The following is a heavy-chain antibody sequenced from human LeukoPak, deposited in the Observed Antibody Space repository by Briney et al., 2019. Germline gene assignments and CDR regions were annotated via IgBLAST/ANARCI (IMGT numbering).Heavy chain of an antibody. Sequence: GGSLRLSCVASGFTFSRNALHWVRQAPGKGLEWVAVTSYDGTNKYYADSVKGRFTISRDNSKNTLHLQMNSLRAEDTAVYYCASEPPSGWYNANWFDPWGQGTLVTVSS. V-gene: IGHV3-30-3*01. CDR2: TSYDGTNK. J-gene: IGHJ5*02. D-gene: IGHD6-19*01. CDR1: GFTFSRNA. CDR3: ASEPPSGWYNANWFDP.